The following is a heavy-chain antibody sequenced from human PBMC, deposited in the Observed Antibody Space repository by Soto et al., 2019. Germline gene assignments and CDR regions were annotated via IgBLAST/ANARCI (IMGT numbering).Heavy chain of an antibody. D-gene: IGHD3-10*01. CDR1: GGTFSSYA. CDR3: ARVGLVRGVIITPYDS. CDR2: IIPIFGTA. V-gene: IGHV1-69*13. J-gene: IGHJ5*01. Sequence: ASVKGSCKASGGTFSSYAISWVRQAPGQGLEWMGGIIPIFGTANYAQKFQGRVTITADESTSTAYMELSSLRSEDTAVYYCARVGLVRGVIITPYDSWGKGTLVTVSS.